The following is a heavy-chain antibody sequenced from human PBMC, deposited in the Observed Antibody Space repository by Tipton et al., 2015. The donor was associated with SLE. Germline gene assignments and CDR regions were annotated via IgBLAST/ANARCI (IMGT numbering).Heavy chain of an antibody. J-gene: IGHJ4*02. D-gene: IGHD3-22*01. V-gene: IGHV3-33*01. CDR1: GFTFSSYG. Sequence: SLRLSCAASGFTFSSYGMHWVRQAPGKGLEWVAVIWYDGSNKYYADFVKGRFTISRDNSKNTLYLQMNSLRAEDTAVYYCAREGDNYYDSSGYPYYFDYWGQGTLVTVSS. CDR2: IWYDGSNK. CDR3: AREGDNYYDSSGYPYYFDY.